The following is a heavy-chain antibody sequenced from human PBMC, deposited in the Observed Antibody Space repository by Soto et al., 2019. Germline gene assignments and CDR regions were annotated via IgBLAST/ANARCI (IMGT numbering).Heavy chain of an antibody. CDR3: ARDGGRHSGGIDY. Sequence: QVQLVQSGAEVKKPGSSVKVSCKASGGTFSSYSINWVRQAPGQGREWMGEIIPIFGTANYAQKFQGRVTITADEYTSTAYMELSSLRSEDTAVYYCARDGGRHSGGIDYWGQGTLVTVSS. J-gene: IGHJ4*02. V-gene: IGHV1-69*01. D-gene: IGHD1-26*01. CDR2: IIPIFGTA. CDR1: GGTFSSYS.